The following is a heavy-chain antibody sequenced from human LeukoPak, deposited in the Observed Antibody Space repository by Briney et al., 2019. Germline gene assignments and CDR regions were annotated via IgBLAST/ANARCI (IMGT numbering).Heavy chain of an antibody. Sequence: ASVKVSCKASGYTFTAYSMHWVRQAPGQGLEWMGRVSPNSGGSNYAQILQGRVTMTTDTSTSTAYMELRSLRSDDTAVYYCARVWQQQLVFDYWGQGTLVTVSS. CDR1: GYTFTAYS. CDR2: VSPNSGGS. J-gene: IGHJ4*02. CDR3: ARVWQQQLVFDY. V-gene: IGHV1-2*02. D-gene: IGHD6-13*01.